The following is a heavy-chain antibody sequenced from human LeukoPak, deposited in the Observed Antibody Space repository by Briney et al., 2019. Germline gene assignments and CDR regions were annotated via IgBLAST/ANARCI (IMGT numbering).Heavy chain of an antibody. J-gene: IGHJ3*02. CDR2: ISAYNGNT. CDR3: ARGTRASFFDI. CDR1: GYALTSYG. V-gene: IGHV1-18*01. Sequence: ASVKVSCKPSGYALTSYGISWVRQAPGQGFEWMGWISAYNGNTNYAQKFQGRVAMTTDRSRTTAFIEVTSLTYDDTAVYYCARGTRASFFDIWGQGTMVTVSS.